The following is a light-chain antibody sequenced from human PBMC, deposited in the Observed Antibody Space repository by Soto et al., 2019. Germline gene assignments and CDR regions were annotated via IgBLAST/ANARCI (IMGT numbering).Light chain of an antibody. CDR1: QDINNY. CDR3: QQSYTFPET. CDR2: AAS. Sequence: IQMTQSPSSLSASVGDRVTITCRASQDINNYLNWYQQQPGKGPRLLIYAASNLQRGVPSRFRGSGSGTDFTLTVSSLQPEDFATYYGQQSYTFPETFGQGTKVEIK. V-gene: IGKV1-39*01. J-gene: IGKJ1*01.